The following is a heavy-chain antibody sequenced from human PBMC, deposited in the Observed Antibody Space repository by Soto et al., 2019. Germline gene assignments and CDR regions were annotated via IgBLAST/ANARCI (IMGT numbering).Heavy chain of an antibody. Sequence: QVQLVQSGAEVKKPGASVKVSCKASGYTFTSYGISWVRQAPGQGLEWMGWISAYNGNTNYAQKLQGRVTMTTDTATSTACMELRSLRSDDTAVYYCARHLWSGIYWGGMDVWGQGTTVTVSS. D-gene: IGHD3-3*01. J-gene: IGHJ6*02. CDR1: GYTFTSYG. V-gene: IGHV1-18*01. CDR2: ISAYNGNT. CDR3: ARHLWSGIYWGGMDV.